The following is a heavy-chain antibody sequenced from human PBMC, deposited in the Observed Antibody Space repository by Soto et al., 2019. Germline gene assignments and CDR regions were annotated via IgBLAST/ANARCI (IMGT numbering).Heavy chain of an antibody. Sequence: GGSLRLSCAASGFTFSSYWMSWVRQAPGKGLEWVANIKQDGSETYYVDSVKGRFTISRDNAKNSLYLQMNSLRAEDTAVYYCARTVLRFLEWLLGDYYYGMDVWGQGTTVTVSS. V-gene: IGHV3-7*01. CDR3: ARTVLRFLEWLLGDYYYGMDV. J-gene: IGHJ6*02. CDR2: IKQDGSET. D-gene: IGHD3-3*01. CDR1: GFTFSSYW.